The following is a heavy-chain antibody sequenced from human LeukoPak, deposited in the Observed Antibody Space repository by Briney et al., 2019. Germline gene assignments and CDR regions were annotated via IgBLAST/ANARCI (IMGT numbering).Heavy chain of an antibody. CDR1: GGSISSYY. D-gene: IGHD3-22*01. V-gene: IGHV4-59*08. CDR3: ARCDYYNAFDI. CDR2: IYYSGST. J-gene: IGHJ3*02. Sequence: PSETLSLTCTVSGGSISSYYWSWIRQPPGEGLEWIGYIYYSGSTNYNPSLKSRVTISVDTSKNQFSLKLSSVTAADTAVYYCARCDYYNAFDIWGQGTMVTVSS.